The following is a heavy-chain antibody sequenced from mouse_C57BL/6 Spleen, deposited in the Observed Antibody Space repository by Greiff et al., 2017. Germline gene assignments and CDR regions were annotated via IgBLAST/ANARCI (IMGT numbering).Heavy chain of an antibody. CDR3: TRDCGNLFDY. J-gene: IGHJ2*01. Sequence: EVHLVESGAGLVKPGGSLKLSCAASGFTFSSYAMSWVRQTPEKRLEWVAYISSGGDYIYYADTLKGRFTISRDNARNTLYLQMSSLNSEDTAMYYGTRDCGNLFDYWGQGTTLTVSS. D-gene: IGHD2-1*01. V-gene: IGHV5-9-1*02. CDR1: GFTFSSYA. CDR2: ISSGGDYI.